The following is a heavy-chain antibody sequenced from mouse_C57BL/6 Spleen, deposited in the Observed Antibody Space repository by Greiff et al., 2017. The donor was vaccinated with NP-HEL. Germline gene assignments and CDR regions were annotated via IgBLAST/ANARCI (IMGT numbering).Heavy chain of an antibody. CDR1: GFTFTDYY. Sequence: EVQVVESGGGLVQPGGSLSLSCAASGFTFTDYYMSWVRQPPGKALEWLGFIRNKANGDTTEYSASVKGRFTISRDNSQSILYLQMNALRAEDSATYYCARNPTVVPYYFDYWGQGTTLTVSS. CDR3: ARNPTVVPYYFDY. J-gene: IGHJ2*01. CDR2: IRNKANGDTT. D-gene: IGHD1-1*01. V-gene: IGHV7-3*01.